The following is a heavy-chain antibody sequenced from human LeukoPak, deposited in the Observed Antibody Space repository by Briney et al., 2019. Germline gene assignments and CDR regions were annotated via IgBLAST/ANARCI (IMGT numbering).Heavy chain of an antibody. CDR1: GGSISSYY. V-gene: IGHV4-59*01. CDR2: IYYGGST. Sequence: SETLSLTCTVSGGSISSYYWSWIRQPPGKGLEWIGYIYYGGSTNYNPSLKSRVTISVDTSKNQFSLKLSSVTAADTAVYYCAREMAYYDILTGYYPNWFDPWGQGTLVTVSS. J-gene: IGHJ5*02. CDR3: AREMAYYDILTGYYPNWFDP. D-gene: IGHD3-9*01.